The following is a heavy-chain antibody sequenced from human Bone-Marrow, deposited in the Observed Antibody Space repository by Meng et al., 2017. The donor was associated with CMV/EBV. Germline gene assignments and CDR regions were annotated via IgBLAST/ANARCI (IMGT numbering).Heavy chain of an antibody. V-gene: IGHV1-69*05. Sequence: SVKVSCKASGGTFSSYAISWVRQAPGQGLEWMGGIIPIFGTANYAQKFQGRITVTTDESTSTAYMELSSLRSEDTAVYYCARSHYGSESRFDYWGRGTLVTVSS. CDR2: IIPIFGTA. CDR1: GGTFSSYA. D-gene: IGHD3-10*01. CDR3: ARSHYGSESRFDY. J-gene: IGHJ4*02.